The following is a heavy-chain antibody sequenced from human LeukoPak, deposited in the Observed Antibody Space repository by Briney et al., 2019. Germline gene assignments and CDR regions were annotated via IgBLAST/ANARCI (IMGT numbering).Heavy chain of an antibody. V-gene: IGHV4-61*05. Sequence: SETLSLTCTVSGGSISSSNYYWGWIRQPPGKGLEWIGYIYYSGSTNYNPSLKSRVTISVDTSKNQFSLKLSSVTAADTAVYYCARVIPEQQLVGYNWFDPWGQGTLVTVSS. D-gene: IGHD6-13*01. CDR3: ARVIPEQQLVGYNWFDP. CDR1: GGSISSSNYY. J-gene: IGHJ5*02. CDR2: IYYSGST.